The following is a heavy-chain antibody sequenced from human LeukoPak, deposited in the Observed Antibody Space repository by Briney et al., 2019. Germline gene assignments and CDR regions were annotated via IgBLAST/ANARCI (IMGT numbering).Heavy chain of an antibody. D-gene: IGHD3-10*01. Sequence: GGSLRLCCAASGFTVSSNYMSWVRQAPGKGLEWVSVIYSGGSTYYADSVKGRFTISRDNSKNTLYLQMNSLRAEDAAVYYCARVSYRSGSYLDYWGQGTLVTVSS. CDR1: GFTVSSNY. J-gene: IGHJ4*02. V-gene: IGHV3-53*01. CDR3: ARVSYRSGSYLDY. CDR2: IYSGGST.